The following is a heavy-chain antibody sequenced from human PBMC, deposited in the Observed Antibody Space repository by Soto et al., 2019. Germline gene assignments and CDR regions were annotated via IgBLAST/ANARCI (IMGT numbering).Heavy chain of an antibody. J-gene: IGHJ4*02. Sequence: EVQLVESGGGLVQPGGSLRLSCAASGFTFSSYSMNWVRQAPGRGLEWISHISSSSDTIYYADSVKGRFTISRDSAKNSLYLHMNCLRAEDTAVYYCARSATWTYLFDYWGQGTLVTVSS. CDR1: GFTFSSYS. D-gene: IGHD2-2*01. V-gene: IGHV3-48*01. CDR3: ARSATWTYLFDY. CDR2: ISSSSDTI.